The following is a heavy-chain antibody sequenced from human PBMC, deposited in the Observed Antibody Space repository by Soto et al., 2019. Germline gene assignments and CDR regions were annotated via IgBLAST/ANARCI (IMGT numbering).Heavy chain of an antibody. Sequence: SETLSLTCTVSGGSISSSSYYWGWIRQPPGKGLEWIGSIYYSGSTYYNPSLKSRVTISVYTSKNQFSLKLSSVTAADTAVCYCARHRFYCSGGSCYPGYYYYGMDVWGQGTTVTVSS. V-gene: IGHV4-39*01. CDR3: ARHRFYCSGGSCYPGYYYYGMDV. CDR1: GGSISSSSYY. CDR2: IYYSGST. J-gene: IGHJ6*02. D-gene: IGHD2-15*01.